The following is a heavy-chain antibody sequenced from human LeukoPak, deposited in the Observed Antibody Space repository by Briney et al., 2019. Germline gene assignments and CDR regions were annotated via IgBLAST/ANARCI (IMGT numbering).Heavy chain of an antibody. CDR1: GGTFSSYA. V-gene: IGHV1-69*13. Sequence: SVKVSCKASGGTFSSYAISWVRQAPGQGLEWMGGIIPIFGTANYAQKFQGRVTITADESTSTAYMELCSLRSEDTAVYYCARDTLELRDGWFDPWGQGTLVTVSS. CDR2: IIPIFGTA. CDR3: ARDTLELRDGWFDP. D-gene: IGHD1-7*01. J-gene: IGHJ5*02.